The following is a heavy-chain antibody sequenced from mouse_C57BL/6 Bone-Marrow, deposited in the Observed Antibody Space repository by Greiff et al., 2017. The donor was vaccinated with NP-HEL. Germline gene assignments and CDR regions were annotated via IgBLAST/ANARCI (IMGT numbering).Heavy chain of an antibody. D-gene: IGHD1-1*01. CDR3: ARGYYYGSSLFYYAMDY. V-gene: IGHV1-55*01. Sequence: QVQLQQPGAELVKPGASVKMSCKASGYTFTSYWITWVKQRPGQGLEWIGDIYPGSGSTNYNEKFKSKATLTVDTSSSTVYMQLSSLTSEDSAVYYCARGYYYGSSLFYYAMDYWGQGTSVTVSS. CDR2: IYPGSGST. CDR1: GYTFTSYW. J-gene: IGHJ4*01.